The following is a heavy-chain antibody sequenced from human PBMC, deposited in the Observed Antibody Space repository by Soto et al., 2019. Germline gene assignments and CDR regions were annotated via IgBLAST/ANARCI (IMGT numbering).Heavy chain of an antibody. CDR2: IYYSGST. CDR3: ARSNKYDAFDI. V-gene: IGHV4-59*01. Sequence: NPSESLCLTCAVSGGTIRSSYWSWIRQPSGKGLEWIGYIYYSGSTNYNPSLKSRVTISVDTSKNQFSLKLSSVSAADTAVYYCARSNKYDAFDIWGKGTMVTVSS. D-gene: IGHD2-2*01. CDR1: GGTIRSSY. J-gene: IGHJ3*02.